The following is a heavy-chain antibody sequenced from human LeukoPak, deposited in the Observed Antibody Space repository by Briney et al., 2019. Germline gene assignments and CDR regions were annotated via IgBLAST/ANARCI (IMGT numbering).Heavy chain of an antibody. CDR1: GYIFTSYW. V-gene: IGHV5-51*01. J-gene: IGHJ4*02. CDR3: ASHQTNSGYDNFDY. Sequence: GESLQISCQGSGYIFTSYWIGWGRQLPGKGLEWMGIIYPGDSDTRYSPSFQGQVTISADKSLSTAYLQWSSLKASDTAMYYCASHQTNSGYDNFDYWGQGTLVTVSS. CDR2: IYPGDSDT. D-gene: IGHD5-12*01.